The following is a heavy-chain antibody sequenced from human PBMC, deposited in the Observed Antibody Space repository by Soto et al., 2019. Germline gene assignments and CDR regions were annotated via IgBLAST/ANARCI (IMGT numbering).Heavy chain of an antibody. CDR1: GFSVSSDY. J-gene: IGHJ6*02. V-gene: IGHV3-53*01. CDR3: TRAGRDQGKFYISNYYALDV. D-gene: IGHD1-26*01. Sequence: PGGSLRLSCAASGFSVSSDYMSWVRQAPGKGLEWVSLIYSGGDTYYADSVKGRFTISRDISSNTIYLHMTSLRADDTAIYYCTRAGRDQGKFYISNYYALDVWGRGTTFAISS. CDR2: IYSGGDT.